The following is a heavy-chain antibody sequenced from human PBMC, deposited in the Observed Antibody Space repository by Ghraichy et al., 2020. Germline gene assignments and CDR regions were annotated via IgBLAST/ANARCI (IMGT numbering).Heavy chain of an antibody. D-gene: IGHD3-16*01. J-gene: IGHJ4*02. CDR1: GFTFSSYW. CDR3: ARAVHGLGANYFDY. CDR2: IKQGGSEK. Sequence: LSLTCAASGFTFSSYWMNWVRQAPGKGLEWVANIKQGGSEKYYVDSVKGRFTISRDNAKNSLYLQMNSLRAEDTAVYYCARAVHGLGANYFDYWGQGTLVTVSS. V-gene: IGHV3-7*01.